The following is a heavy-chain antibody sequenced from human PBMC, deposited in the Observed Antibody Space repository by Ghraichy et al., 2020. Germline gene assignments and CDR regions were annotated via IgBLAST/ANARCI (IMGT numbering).Heavy chain of an antibody. CDR1: GFILSKYA. CDR3: ARDSSFTAAYYFDY. J-gene: IGHJ4*02. D-gene: IGHD2-2*01. Sequence: GGSLRLSCTASGFILSKYAMHWVRQAPGKGLEWVAVISYDGKNKHYADSVKGRFTISRDNSKNTLYLQMNSQRAEDTAVYYCARDSSFTAAYYFDYWGQGTLVTVSS. CDR2: ISYDGKNK. V-gene: IGHV3-30*04.